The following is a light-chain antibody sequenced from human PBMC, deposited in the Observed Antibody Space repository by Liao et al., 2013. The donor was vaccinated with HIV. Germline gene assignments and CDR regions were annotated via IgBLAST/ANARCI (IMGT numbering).Light chain of an antibody. V-gene: IGLV3-1*01. Sequence: SYELTQPPSVSVSPGQTASITCSGHKLGNKYASWYQQKPGQSPVLVIFQDTKRPSGIPERFSGSNSGNTATLTISGTQAMDEADYYCQAWDTITDNYVFGTGTKVTVL. CDR1: KLGNKY. CDR3: QAWDTITDNYV. CDR2: QDT. J-gene: IGLJ1*01.